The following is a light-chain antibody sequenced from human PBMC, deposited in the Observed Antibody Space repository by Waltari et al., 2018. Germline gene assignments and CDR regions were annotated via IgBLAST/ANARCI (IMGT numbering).Light chain of an antibody. CDR1: KNIRSY. J-gene: IGKJ2*01. CDR2: AAS. Sequence: DLQMTQSPSSLSASVGDRVTISCRASKNIRSYLSWYQQKPGIAPKLVIYAASTLQSWVPSRFSGSGSGTNFTLTITSLQAEDFATYFCQASYSTPYTFGQGTKLEIK. V-gene: IGKV1-39*01. CDR3: QASYSTPYT.